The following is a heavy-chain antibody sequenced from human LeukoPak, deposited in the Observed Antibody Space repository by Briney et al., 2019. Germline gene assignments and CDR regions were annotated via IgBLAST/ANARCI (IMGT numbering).Heavy chain of an antibody. CDR3: ARENAGDRWFDP. CDR2: INSDGSST. J-gene: IGHJ5*02. CDR1: GFTFSSYW. D-gene: IGHD2-21*02. V-gene: IGHV3-74*01. Sequence: GGSLRLSCAASGFTFSSYWMPWVRQAPGKGLVWVSRINSDGSSTNYADSVKGRFTISRDNAKNTLYLQMNSLRAEDTAVYYCARENAGDRWFDPWGQGTLVTVSS.